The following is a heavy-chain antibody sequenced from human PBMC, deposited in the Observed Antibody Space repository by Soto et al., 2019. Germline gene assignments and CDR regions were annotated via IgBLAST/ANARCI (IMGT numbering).Heavy chain of an antibody. CDR3: ARVRGYYYYGMDV. D-gene: IGHD3-10*01. Sequence: GSLRLSCAASGFTFSSYWMHWVRQAPGKGLVWVSRINSDGSSTSYADSVKGRFTISRDNAKNTLYLQMNSLRAEDTAVYYCARVRGYYYYGMDVWGQGTTVTVSS. CDR2: INSDGSST. J-gene: IGHJ6*02. V-gene: IGHV3-74*01. CDR1: GFTFSSYW.